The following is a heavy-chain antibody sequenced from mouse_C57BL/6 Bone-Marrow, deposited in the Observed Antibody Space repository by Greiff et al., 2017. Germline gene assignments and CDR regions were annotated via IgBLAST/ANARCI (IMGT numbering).Heavy chain of an antibody. V-gene: IGHV1-74*01. J-gene: IGHJ3*01. D-gene: IGHD2-4*01. CDR3: AMTYYDYVSFAY. Sequence: QVHVKQPGAELVKPGASVKVSCKASGYTFTSYWMHWVKQRPGQGLEWIGRIHPSDSDTNYNQKFKGKATLTVDKSSSTAYMQLSSLTSEDSAVYYCAMTYYDYVSFAYWGQGTLVTVSA. CDR2: IHPSDSDT. CDR1: GYTFTSYW.